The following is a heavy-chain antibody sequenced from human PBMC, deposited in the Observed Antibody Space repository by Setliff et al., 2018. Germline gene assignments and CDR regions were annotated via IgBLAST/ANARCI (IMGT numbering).Heavy chain of an antibody. V-gene: IGHV4-4*07. CDR2: LYTSGDT. CDR3: ARDRVVVLAGRRGFYFDY. D-gene: IGHD2-15*01. CDR1: GGSISSHY. Sequence: SETLSLPCTVSGGSISSHYWTWIRQPAGKGLEWIGRLYTSGDTNYNPSLKSRVSMSLDTSKNQFSLKLSSVTAADTAVYYCARDRVVVLAGRRGFYFDYWGQGTLVTVSS. J-gene: IGHJ4*02.